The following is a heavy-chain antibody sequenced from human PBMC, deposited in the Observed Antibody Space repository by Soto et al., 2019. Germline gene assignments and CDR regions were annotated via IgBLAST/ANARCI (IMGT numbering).Heavy chain of an antibody. D-gene: IGHD2-15*01. CDR2: IYHSGST. CDR1: GGSISSSNW. CDR3: ARAAYCSGGSCYPEYFQH. J-gene: IGHJ1*01. Sequence: QVQLQESGPGLVKPSGTLSLTCAVSGGSISSSNWWSWVRQPPGKGREWIGEIYHSGSTNYNPSLKSRVTISVDKSKNQFSLKLSSVTAADTAVYYCARAAYCSGGSCYPEYFQHWGQGTLVTVSS. V-gene: IGHV4-4*02.